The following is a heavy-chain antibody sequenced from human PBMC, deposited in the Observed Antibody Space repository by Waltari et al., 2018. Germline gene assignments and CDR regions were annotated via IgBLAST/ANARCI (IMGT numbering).Heavy chain of an antibody. CDR3: AKDDFDS. Sequence: EVQLVESGGNLVQPGGSLRLFWATSGFTLSIFWMAWVRQAPGKGLEWVATVNQDGSGTFYVDSVKGRFTISRDNAKNSLFLQMNSLKAEDTALYYCAKDDFDSWGQGTLVTVSS. V-gene: IGHV3-7*04. CDR1: GFTLSIFW. CDR2: VNQDGSGT. J-gene: IGHJ4*02.